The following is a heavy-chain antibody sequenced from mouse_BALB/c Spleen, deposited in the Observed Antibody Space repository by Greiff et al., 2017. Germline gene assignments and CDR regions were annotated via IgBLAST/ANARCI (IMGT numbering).Heavy chain of an antibody. J-gene: IGHJ2*01. CDR3: ARGVDGYLDY. CDR1: GYSITSGYY. CDR2: ISYDGSN. Sequence: EVKLQESGPGLVKPSQSLSLTCSVTGYSITSGYYWNWIRQFPGNKLEWMGYISYDGSNNYNPSLKNRISITRDTSKNQFFLKLNSVTTEDTATYYCARGVDGYLDYWGQGTTLTVSS. V-gene: IGHV3-6*02. D-gene: IGHD2-3*01.